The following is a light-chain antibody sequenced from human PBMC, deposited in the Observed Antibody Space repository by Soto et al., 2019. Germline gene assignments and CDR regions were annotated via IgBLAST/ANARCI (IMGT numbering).Light chain of an antibody. Sequence: SALTQPASVSGSPGQSITISCTGTTSDVGGYNYVSWYQQHPGRAPKLVIYDVTNRPSGVSHRFSGSKSGNTASLTISWLQPDDEGDYYCSSYSSSSSMVFGGGTKLTVL. CDR2: DVT. J-gene: IGLJ2*01. CDR1: TSDVGGYNY. CDR3: SSYSSSSSMV. V-gene: IGLV2-14*03.